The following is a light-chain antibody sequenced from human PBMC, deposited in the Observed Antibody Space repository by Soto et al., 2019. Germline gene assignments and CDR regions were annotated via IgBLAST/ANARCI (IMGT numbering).Light chain of an antibody. CDR1: QSVSSY. CDR3: QQRSNWPST. J-gene: IGKJ4*01. Sequence: EIVLTQSPATLSLSPGERATLSCRASQSVSSYLAWYQQKPGQAPRLLIYDASNRATGIPARFSGSGSGTDFTLTITSLKPEDFAVYYCQQRSNWPSTFGGGTKVDIK. CDR2: DAS. V-gene: IGKV3-11*01.